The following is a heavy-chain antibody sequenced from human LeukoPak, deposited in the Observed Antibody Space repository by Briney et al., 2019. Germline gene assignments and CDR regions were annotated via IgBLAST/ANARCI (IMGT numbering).Heavy chain of an antibody. V-gene: IGHV3-21*01. Sequence: GGSLRLSCAASGFTFSSYSMNWVRQAPGKGLEWVSSISSSSSYIYYADSVKGRFTISRDNAKNSLYLQMNSLRAEDTAVYYCARVSGYSGYGYSPLDYWGQGTLVTVSS. D-gene: IGHD5-12*01. J-gene: IGHJ4*02. CDR2: ISSSSSYI. CDR1: GFTFSSYS. CDR3: ARVSGYSGYGYSPLDY.